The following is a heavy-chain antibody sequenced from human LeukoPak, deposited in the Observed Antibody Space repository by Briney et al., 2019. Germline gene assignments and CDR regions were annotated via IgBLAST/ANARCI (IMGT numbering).Heavy chain of an antibody. V-gene: IGHV4-59*08. CDR2: IYYSGST. CDR1: GGSISSYY. Sequence: SETLSLTCTVSGGSISSYYWSWIRQPPGKGLEWIGYIYYSGSTNYNPSLKSRVTISVDTSKNQFSLKLSSVTAADTAVYYCARHNRWRGPKNIVVVPAAMGDWGQGTLVTVSS. J-gene: IGHJ4*02. CDR3: ARHNRWRGPKNIVVVPAAMGD. D-gene: IGHD2-2*01.